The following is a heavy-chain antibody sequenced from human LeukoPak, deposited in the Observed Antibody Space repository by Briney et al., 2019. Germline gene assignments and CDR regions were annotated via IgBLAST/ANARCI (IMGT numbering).Heavy chain of an antibody. Sequence: PGGSLRLSCAASGFTVSSNYMSWVRQAPGKGLEWVSVIYSGGSTYYADSVKGRFTISRDNSKNTLYLQMNSLRAEDTAVYYCANAPVVVPAAVDYWGQGTLVTVSS. D-gene: IGHD2-2*01. CDR1: GFTVSSNY. J-gene: IGHJ4*02. V-gene: IGHV3-53*01. CDR3: ANAPVVVPAAVDY. CDR2: IYSGGST.